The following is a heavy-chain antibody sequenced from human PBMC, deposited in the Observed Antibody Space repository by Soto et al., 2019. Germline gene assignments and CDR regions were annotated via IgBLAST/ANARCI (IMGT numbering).Heavy chain of an antibody. CDR2: IWYDGSNK. J-gene: IGHJ4*02. CDR1: GFTFSSYG. CDR3: APEYYYDSSGYYLNIGY. Sequence: GGSLRLSCAASGFTFSSYGMHWVRQAPGKGLEWVAVIWYDGSNKYYADSVKGRFTISRDNSKNTLYLQMNSLRAEDTAVYYCAPEYYYDSSGYYLNIGYWGQGTLVNVSS. D-gene: IGHD3-22*01. V-gene: IGHV3-33*01.